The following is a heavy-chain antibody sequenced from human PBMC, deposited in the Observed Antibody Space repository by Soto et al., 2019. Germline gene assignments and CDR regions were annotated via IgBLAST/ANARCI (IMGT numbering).Heavy chain of an antibody. J-gene: IGHJ6*02. CDR2: IDWDDDK. CDR1: GFSLSTSGMR. Sequence: SGPMLVNPTQTLTLTCTFSGFSLSTSGMRVSWIRQPPGKALEWLARIDWDDDKFYSTSLKTRLTISKDTSKNQVVLTMTNMDPVDTATYYCARWHYYYGMDVWGQGTTVTVSS. CDR3: ARWHYYYGMDV. V-gene: IGHV2-70*04.